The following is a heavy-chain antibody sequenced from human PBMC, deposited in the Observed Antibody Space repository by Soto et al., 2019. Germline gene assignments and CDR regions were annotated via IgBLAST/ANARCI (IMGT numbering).Heavy chain of an antibody. V-gene: IGHV3-30-3*01. Sequence: QVQLVESGGGVVQPGRSLRLSCAASGFTFSSYAMHWVRQAPGNGLEWVAVISYDGSNKYYADSVKGRFTISRDNSKNTRCLQMSILGSEDTAVYYCARDLRDIVLMVYALTYYAFDILGQGTMVTVSS. J-gene: IGHJ3*02. CDR1: GFTFSSYA. CDR3: ARDLRDIVLMVYALTYYAFDI. CDR2: ISYDGSNK. D-gene: IGHD2-8*01.